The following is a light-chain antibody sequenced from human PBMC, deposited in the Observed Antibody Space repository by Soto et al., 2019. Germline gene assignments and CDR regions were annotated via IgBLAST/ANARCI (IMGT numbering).Light chain of an antibody. V-gene: IGLV1-40*01. J-gene: IGLJ2*01. CDR1: SSNIGAGYD. CDR3: QSYDSSRSGVV. Sequence: QSVLTQPPSVSWAPGQRVTISCTGSSSNIGAGYDVHWYQQLPGTAPKLLIYGNSNRPSGVPDRFSGSKSGTSASLAITGLQAEDEADYYCQSYDSSRSGVVFGGGTKVTVL. CDR2: GNS.